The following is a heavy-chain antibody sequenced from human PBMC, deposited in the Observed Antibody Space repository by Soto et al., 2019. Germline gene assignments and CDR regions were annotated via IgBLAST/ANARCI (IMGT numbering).Heavy chain of an antibody. CDR2: IKQAGSEK. Sequence: EVHLVESGGGLVQPGGSLRLSCAASGFIFSNYWMTWVRQAPGKGLEWVDNIKQAGSEKYYVDSVNGRFTISRDNAKNSLYLQMNSLRAEDTAVYYCAREKRANGYFDYWGQGTLVNVS. V-gene: IGHV3-7*01. CDR3: AREKRANGYFDY. D-gene: IGHD6-25*01. J-gene: IGHJ4*02. CDR1: GFIFSNYW.